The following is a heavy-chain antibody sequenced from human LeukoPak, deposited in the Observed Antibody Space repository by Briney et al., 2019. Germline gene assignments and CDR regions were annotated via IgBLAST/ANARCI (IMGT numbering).Heavy chain of an antibody. CDR1: GGSISSGGYY. V-gene: IGHV4-31*03. Sequence: KPSETLSLTCTVSGGSISSGGYYWSWIRQHPGKGLEWIGYIYYSGSTYYNPSLKSRVTISVDTSKNQFSLKLSSVTAADTAVYYCARDGPVLRFLEWRETYGMDVWGQGTTVTVSS. D-gene: IGHD3-3*01. J-gene: IGHJ6*02. CDR3: ARDGPVLRFLEWRETYGMDV. CDR2: IYYSGST.